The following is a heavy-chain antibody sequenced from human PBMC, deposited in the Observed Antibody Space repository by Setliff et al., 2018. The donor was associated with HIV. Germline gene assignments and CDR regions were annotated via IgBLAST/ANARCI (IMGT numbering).Heavy chain of an antibody. D-gene: IGHD3-3*01. Sequence: PSETLSLTCAVSGYSISTAYYWGWIRQPPGKGLEWIGSVYHSGTTYYNPSLKSRVTISVDMSNNQFSLRMTSVTAADTAVYYCMRGRSITIFGVAYFDFWGQGTQVTVSS. CDR2: VYHSGTT. V-gene: IGHV4-38-2*01. CDR1: GYSISTAYY. J-gene: IGHJ4*02. CDR3: MRGRSITIFGVAYFDF.